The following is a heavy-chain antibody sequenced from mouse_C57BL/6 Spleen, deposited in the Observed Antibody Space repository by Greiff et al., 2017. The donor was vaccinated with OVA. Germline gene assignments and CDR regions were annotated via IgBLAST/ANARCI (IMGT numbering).Heavy chain of an antibody. Sequence: QVHVKQSGAELVRPGTSVKMSCKASGYTFTNYWIGWAKQRPGHGLEWIGDIYPGGGYTNYNEKFKGKATLTADKSSSTAYMQFSSLTSEDSAIYYCARSYDLAMDYWGQGTSVTVSS. CDR3: ARSYDLAMDY. J-gene: IGHJ4*01. CDR2: IYPGGGYT. CDR1: GYTFTNYW. V-gene: IGHV1-63*01. D-gene: IGHD2-4*01.